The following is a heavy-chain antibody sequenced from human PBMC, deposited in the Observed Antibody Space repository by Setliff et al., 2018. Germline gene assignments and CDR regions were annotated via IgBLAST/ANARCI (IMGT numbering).Heavy chain of an antibody. CDR1: GYAFITFG. J-gene: IGHJ4*02. CDR3: VRGPGPSVVVAIPFDH. Sequence: ASVKVSCRTSGYAFITFGMSWVRQAPGRGLEWMGWISPVYGIANYARKFQGRVTMTADTSTTTAYLELTSLRYDDTVVYYCVRGPGPSVVVAIPFDHWGQGSLVTVSS. D-gene: IGHD3-22*01. V-gene: IGHV1-18*01. CDR2: ISPVYGIA.